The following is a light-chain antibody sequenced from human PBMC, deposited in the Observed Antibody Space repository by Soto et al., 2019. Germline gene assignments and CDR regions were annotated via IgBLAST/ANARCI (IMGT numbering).Light chain of an antibody. J-gene: IGLJ2*01. CDR3: QPSDSSLRGSRV. CDR2: GNS. CDR1: SSNIGAGYD. Sequence: QSVLTQPPSVSGAPGQRVTISCTGSSSNIGAGYDVHWYQQLPGTAPKLLIYGNSNRPSGVPDRFSGSKSGTSASLAITGLQAEDEDDYYCQPSDSSLRGSRVFGGGTQLTVL. V-gene: IGLV1-40*01.